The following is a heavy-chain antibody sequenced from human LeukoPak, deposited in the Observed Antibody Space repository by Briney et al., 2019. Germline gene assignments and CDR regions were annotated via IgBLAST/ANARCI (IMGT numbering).Heavy chain of an antibody. CDR2: ISAYNGNT. V-gene: IGHV1-18*01. CDR1: GYTFTSYG. Sequence: GASVKVSCKASGYTFTSYGISWVRQAPGQGLEWMGWISAYNGNTNYAQKLQGRVTMTTDTSTSTAYMELRSLRSDDTAVYYCARGWWELLRLMDGDGAFDIWGQGTMVTVSS. D-gene: IGHD1-26*01. J-gene: IGHJ3*02. CDR3: ARGWWELLRLMDGDGAFDI.